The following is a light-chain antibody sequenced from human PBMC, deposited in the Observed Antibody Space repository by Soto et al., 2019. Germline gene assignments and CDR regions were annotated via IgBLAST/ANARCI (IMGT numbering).Light chain of an antibody. CDR3: QQYGDWPLT. J-gene: IGKJ4*01. CDR1: QSVSSN. CDR2: GAS. V-gene: IGKV3-15*01. Sequence: EIVMTQSPATVSVSPGERVTLSCRASQSVSSNLAWYQQKPGQAPRLLIYGASTRAAGIPARFSGSGSGTEFTLTISSLQSEDFAVYYCQQYGDWPLTFGGGTKVDIK.